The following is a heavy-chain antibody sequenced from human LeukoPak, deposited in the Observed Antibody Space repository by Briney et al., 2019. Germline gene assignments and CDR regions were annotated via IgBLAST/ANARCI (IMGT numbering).Heavy chain of an antibody. CDR1: GYTFTSYG. CDR2: ISGYNGNT. V-gene: IGHV1-18*01. D-gene: IGHD3-9*01. CDR3: AAHYDILTGYRNWFDP. Sequence: ASVKVSCEASGYTFTSYGISWVRQAPGQGLEWMGWISGYNGNTNYAQKLQGRVTMTTDTSTSTAYMELRSLRSDDTAVYYCAAHYDILTGYRNWFDPWGQGTLVTVSS. J-gene: IGHJ5*02.